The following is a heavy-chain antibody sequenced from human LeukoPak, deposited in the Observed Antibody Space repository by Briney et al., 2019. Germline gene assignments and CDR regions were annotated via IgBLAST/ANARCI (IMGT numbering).Heavy chain of an antibody. Sequence: GGSLRLSCAASGFTFSSYSMNWVRQAPGKGLEWVSSISSSSSYIYYADSVKGRFTISRDNAKNSLYLQMNSLRAEDTAVYYCARVEALTVAGTAGFDYWGQGTLVTVSS. V-gene: IGHV3-21*01. CDR2: ISSSSSYI. J-gene: IGHJ4*02. CDR1: GFTFSSYS. D-gene: IGHD6-19*01. CDR3: ARVEALTVAGTAGFDY.